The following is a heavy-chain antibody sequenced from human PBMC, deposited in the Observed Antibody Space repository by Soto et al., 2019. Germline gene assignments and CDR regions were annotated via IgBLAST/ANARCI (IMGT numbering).Heavy chain of an antibody. D-gene: IGHD6-19*01. CDR1: GYTFTSYG. Sequence: ASVNVYCKAAGYTFTSYGITWVRQAPGQGLEWMGWISAHNGNTDYAQKLQGRVIVTRDTSTSTAYMELRSLISDDTAVYYCARDRYSSGWSDAFDIWGQGTMVTVSS. CDR2: ISAHNGNT. CDR3: ARDRYSSGWSDAFDI. J-gene: IGHJ3*02. V-gene: IGHV1-18*01.